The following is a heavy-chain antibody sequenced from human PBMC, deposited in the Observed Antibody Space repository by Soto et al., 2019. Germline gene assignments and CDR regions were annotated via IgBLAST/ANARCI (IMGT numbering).Heavy chain of an antibody. CDR1: GYTFTSYG. CDR2: ISAYNGNT. V-gene: IGHV1-18*01. J-gene: IGHJ6*02. Sequence: ASVKVSCKASGYTFTSYGISWVRHAPGQGLEWMGWISAYNGNTNYAQKLQGRVTMTTDTSTSTAYMELRSPRSDDTAVYYCASGVLDYYYGMDVWGQGTTVTVSS. D-gene: IGHD2-8*02. CDR3: ASGVLDYYYGMDV.